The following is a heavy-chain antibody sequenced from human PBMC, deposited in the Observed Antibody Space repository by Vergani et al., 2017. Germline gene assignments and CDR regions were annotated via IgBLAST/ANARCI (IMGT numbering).Heavy chain of an antibody. CDR1: GYTFTDHY. CDR3: ARARGSYYDSSGYYVGYFDY. J-gene: IGHJ4*02. D-gene: IGHD3-22*01. Sequence: QVQLVQSGAEVKKPGASVKISCKAPGYTFTDHYMHWVRQAPGQGVEWMGWINPNSCGTNYAQKCQGWVTMTRDPSVSTAYIELSRLGSDDTAVYYWARARGSYYDSSGYYVGYFDYWGQGTLVTVSS. CDR2: INPNSCGT. V-gene: IGHV1-2*04.